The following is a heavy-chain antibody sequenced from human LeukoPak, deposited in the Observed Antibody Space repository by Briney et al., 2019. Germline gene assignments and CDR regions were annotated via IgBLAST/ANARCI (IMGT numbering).Heavy chain of an antibody. Sequence: PSETLSLTCTVSGGSIRSDTYYWGWIRQPPGKGLEWIGSVYYNGSSYYNPSLKSRVTIFVDMSKNQFSLNLTSMTAADTAVYYCARRPGRGRFDSWGQGTLVTVSS. D-gene: IGHD3-10*01. J-gene: IGHJ5*01. CDR2: VYYNGSS. V-gene: IGHV4-39*01. CDR1: GGSIRSDTYY. CDR3: ARRPGRGRFDS.